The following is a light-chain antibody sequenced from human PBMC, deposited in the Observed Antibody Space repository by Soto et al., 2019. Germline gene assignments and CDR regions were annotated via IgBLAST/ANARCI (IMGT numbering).Light chain of an antibody. CDR2: GAS. V-gene: IGKV3-20*01. Sequence: EIVLTQSPGILSLSPGERASLSCGASQSIISSFLAWYNQKPGQAPRLLICGASSRATGIPGRFSGTGSETDFTLTISRLEPDDIAVYYCQQYDNSRYTFGQGTRLEIK. J-gene: IGKJ5*01. CDR3: QQYDNSRYT. CDR1: QSIISSF.